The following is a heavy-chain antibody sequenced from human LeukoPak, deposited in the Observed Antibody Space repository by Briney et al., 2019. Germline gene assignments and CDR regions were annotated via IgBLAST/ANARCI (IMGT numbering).Heavy chain of an antibody. CDR1: GGTFSRYA. CDR2: IIPIFGTA. V-gene: IGHV1-69*06. J-gene: IGHJ6*04. Sequence: ASVKVSCKASGGTFSRYAISWVRQAPGQRLEWMGGIIPIFGTAKYAQKFQGRVTITADKSTSTAYRELSSLRAEDTAVYYCAYYYGSGTYYYYGMDVWGKGTTVTVSS. D-gene: IGHD3-10*01. CDR3: AYYYGSGTYYYYGMDV.